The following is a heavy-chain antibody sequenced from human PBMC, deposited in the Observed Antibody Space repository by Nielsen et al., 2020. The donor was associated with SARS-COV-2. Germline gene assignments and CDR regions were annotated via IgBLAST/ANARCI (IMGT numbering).Heavy chain of an antibody. CDR3: ARTSREFLELRRNYYYYYMDV. Sequence: SETLSLTCTVSGGSISSSSYYWGWIRQPPGKGLEWIGSIYYSGSTYYNPSLKSRVTISVDTSKNQFSLKLTSVTAADTAVYYCARTSREFLELRRNYYYYYMDVWGKGTTVTVSS. V-gene: IGHV4-39*07. J-gene: IGHJ6*03. CDR2: IYYSGST. D-gene: IGHD1-7*01. CDR1: GGSISSSSYY.